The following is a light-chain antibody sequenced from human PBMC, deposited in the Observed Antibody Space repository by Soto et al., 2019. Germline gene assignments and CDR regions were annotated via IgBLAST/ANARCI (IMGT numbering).Light chain of an antibody. CDR1: QDIINF. J-gene: IGKJ2*01. CDR3: QQYHSLPPT. Sequence: DIQMTQSPSSLSASVGDRVTITCQASQDIINFLSWYQHKPGKAPKLLIYDASDLETGVPSRFSGSGSGTHFALTISSLQPEDFAIYFCQQYHSLPPTFGRGTKLEIK. CDR2: DAS. V-gene: IGKV1-33*01.